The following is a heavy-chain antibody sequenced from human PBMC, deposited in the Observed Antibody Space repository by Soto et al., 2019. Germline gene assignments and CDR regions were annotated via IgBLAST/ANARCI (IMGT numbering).Heavy chain of an antibody. V-gene: IGHV1-18*01. J-gene: IGHJ6*02. CDR2: INTHNGNT. CDR1: GYTFTGYE. CDR3: TREGSAPYYYYGMDA. D-gene: IGHD3-10*01. Sequence: ASMQVPCKASGYTFTGYEMHRVRQAPGQGLEWLGWINTHNGNTNYAQNLQGRVIMTADTSTNTAYMELRSLRSDDTAIYYCTREGSAPYYYYGMDAWGQGTTVIVSS.